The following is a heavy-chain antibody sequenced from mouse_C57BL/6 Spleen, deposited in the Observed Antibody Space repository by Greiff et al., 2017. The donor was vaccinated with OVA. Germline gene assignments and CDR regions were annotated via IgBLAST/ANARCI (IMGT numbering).Heavy chain of an antibody. J-gene: IGHJ2*01. Sequence: VQVVESGAELARPGASVKLSCKASGYTFTSYGISWVKQRTGQGLEWIGEIYPRSGNTYYNEKFKGKATLTADKSSSTAYMELRSLTSEDSAVYFCYRQLRPYYFDYWGQGTTLTVSS. CDR2: IYPRSGNT. CDR3: YRQLRPYYFDY. V-gene: IGHV1-81*01. CDR1: GYTFTSYG. D-gene: IGHD3-2*02.